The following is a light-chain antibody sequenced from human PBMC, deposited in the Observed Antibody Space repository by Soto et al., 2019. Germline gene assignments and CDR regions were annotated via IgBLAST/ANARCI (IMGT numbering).Light chain of an antibody. V-gene: IGLV1-40*01. CDR2: GNN. Sequence: QSVLAQPPSVSGAPGQRVTISCTGSSSNIGASYDVHWYQQLPGTAPKLLIYGNNNRPSGVPDRFSGSKSDTSATLAISGLRFEDEADYYCAVWDDSLSGWVFGGGTQLTVL. CDR3: AVWDDSLSGWV. CDR1: SSNIGASYD. J-gene: IGLJ3*02.